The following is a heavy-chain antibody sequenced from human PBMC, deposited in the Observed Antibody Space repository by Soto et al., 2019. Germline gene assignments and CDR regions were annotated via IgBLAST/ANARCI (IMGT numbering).Heavy chain of an antibody. CDR3: TSDSYSTMILVRFDY. Sequence: GGSLRLSCIASGFTFRDYAISWFRQAPGKGLQWVSFIRSNIYDGTTEYAASVKDRFSISRDDSKNIVYLQMNSLKIEDTAVYYCTSDSYSTMILVRFDYWGHGTLVTVSS. J-gene: IGHJ4*01. CDR1: GFTFRDYA. V-gene: IGHV3-49*03. CDR2: IRSNIYDGTT. D-gene: IGHD3-22*01.